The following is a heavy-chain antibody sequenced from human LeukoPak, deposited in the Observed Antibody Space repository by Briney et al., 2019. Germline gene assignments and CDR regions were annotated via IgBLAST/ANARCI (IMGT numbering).Heavy chain of an antibody. CDR1: GYTFTGYY. CDR3: ARGRDGYRREP. J-gene: IGHJ5*02. CDR2: INPNSGNT. Sequence: GASVKVSCKASGYTFTGYYMHWVRQAPGQGLEWMGWINPNSGNTGYAQKFQGRVTMTRNTSISTAYMELSSLRSEDTAVYYCARGRDGYRREPWGQGTLVTVSS. V-gene: IGHV1-8*02. D-gene: IGHD5-24*01.